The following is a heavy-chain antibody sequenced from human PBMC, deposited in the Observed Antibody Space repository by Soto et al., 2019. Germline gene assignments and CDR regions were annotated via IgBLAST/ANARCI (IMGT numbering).Heavy chain of an antibody. V-gene: IGHV6-1*01. CDR1: GGSVST. CDR3: ARLIGNSWLDS. J-gene: IGHJ5*01. D-gene: IGHD2-8*01. Sequence: LHTLSLTCAISGGSVSTCQSPSRGLEWLGRTYYRSKWDYDYAASVKGRININPDTSNNQVSLHLDSVTPDDTAVYYCARLIGNSWLDSWGQGTLVTVSS. CDR2: TYYRSKWDY.